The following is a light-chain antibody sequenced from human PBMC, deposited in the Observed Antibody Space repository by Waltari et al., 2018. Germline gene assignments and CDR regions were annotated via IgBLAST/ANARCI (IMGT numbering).Light chain of an antibody. CDR2: AAY. J-gene: IGKJ1*01. CDR3: PQSYSPLSWT. V-gene: IGKV1-39*01. Sequence: DIQMTQSPSSLSASVGDRITITCRASQSISSYLNWYQQKPGKAPKLLIYAAYNLQSGVPSRFSSSGSGTDFSLTIRSLQPEDFATYYCPQSYSPLSWTFGQGTKVEIK. CDR1: QSISSY.